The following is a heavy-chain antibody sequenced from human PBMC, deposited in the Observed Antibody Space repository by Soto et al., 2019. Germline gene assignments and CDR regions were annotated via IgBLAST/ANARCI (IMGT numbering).Heavy chain of an antibody. V-gene: IGHV3-23*01. CDR1: GYTFSNYV. CDR2: ISGSGGST. J-gene: IGHJ4*02. CDR3: AKDGRGSTSSAD. D-gene: IGHD3-10*01. Sequence: GGSLRLSCAASGYTFSNYVMSWVRQAPGRGLEWVSVISGSGGSTYYTDSVKGRFTISRDNSNNTLWLQMNSLRAEGTAVYYCAKDGRGSTSSADWGQGTLVTVSS.